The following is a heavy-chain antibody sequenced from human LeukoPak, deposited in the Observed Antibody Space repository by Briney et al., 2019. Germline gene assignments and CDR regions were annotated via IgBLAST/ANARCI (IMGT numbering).Heavy chain of an antibody. D-gene: IGHD2-2*01. CDR2: ISGSGGGT. V-gene: IGHV3-23*01. J-gene: IGHJ4*02. CDR3: ANCPSPTSCYGLHLQY. Sequence: GGSLRLSCAGSGLTFSSHGMSWVRQAPGKGLEWVSLISGSGGGTYYADSVKGRFTISRDNSKNTLYLQMNSLRAHDTAVNSCANCPSPTSCYGLHLQYWGQGTLVTVSS. CDR1: GLTFSSHG.